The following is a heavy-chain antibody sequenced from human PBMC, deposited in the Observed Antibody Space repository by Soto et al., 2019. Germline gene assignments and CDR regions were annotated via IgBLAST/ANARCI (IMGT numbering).Heavy chain of an antibody. CDR3: ARVYGDYLDD. CDR1: GGSISSYY. Sequence: SETLSLTCTVSGGSISSYYWSWIRQPPGKGLEWIGYIYYSGSTNYNPSLKSRVTISVDTSKNQFSLKLSSVTAADTAGEYCARVYGDYLDDWGQGTLVNVSS. CDR2: IYYSGST. V-gene: IGHV4-59*01. D-gene: IGHD4-17*01. J-gene: IGHJ4*02.